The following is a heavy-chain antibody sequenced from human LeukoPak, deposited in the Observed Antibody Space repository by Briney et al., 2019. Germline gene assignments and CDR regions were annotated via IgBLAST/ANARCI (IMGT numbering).Heavy chain of an antibody. V-gene: IGHV3-23*01. D-gene: IGHD5-24*01. CDR2: IRGSGGST. CDR3: AASRRDGYNSYFDY. CDR1: GFTFTSYA. Sequence: PGGSLRLSCSASGFTFTSYAMNWVRQAPGKGPEWVSGIRGSGGSTYYADSVKGRFTISRDISKNTLYLQMDTLRADDTAIYYCAASRRDGYNSYFDYWGQGTLVTVSS. J-gene: IGHJ4*02.